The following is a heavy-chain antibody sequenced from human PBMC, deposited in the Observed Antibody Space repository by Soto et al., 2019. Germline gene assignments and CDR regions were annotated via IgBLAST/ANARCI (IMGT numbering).Heavy chain of an antibody. CDR1: GGSFSGYY. Sequence: PSETLSLTCAVYGGSFSGYYWSWIRQPPGKGLDWIGEINHSGSTNYNPSLKSRVTISVDTSKNQFSLKLSSVTAADTAVYYCSRIGGSHYDFWSGYYRYYYGMDVWGQGTTVTVSS. V-gene: IGHV4-34*01. D-gene: IGHD3-3*01. J-gene: IGHJ6*02. CDR3: SRIGGSHYDFWSGYYRYYYGMDV. CDR2: INHSGST.